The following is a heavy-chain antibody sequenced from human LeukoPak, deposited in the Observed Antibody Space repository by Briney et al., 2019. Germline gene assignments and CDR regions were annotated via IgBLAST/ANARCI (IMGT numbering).Heavy chain of an antibody. Sequence: SVKVSCKASGGTFSSYAISWVRQAPGQGLEWMGGIIPIFGTANYAQKFQGRVTITADKSTSTAYMELSSLRSEDTAVYYCARDIQYYGSGSYLDGCYMDVWGKGTTVTISS. CDR1: GGTFSSYA. CDR2: IIPIFGTA. J-gene: IGHJ6*03. D-gene: IGHD3-10*01. CDR3: ARDIQYYGSGSYLDGCYMDV. V-gene: IGHV1-69*06.